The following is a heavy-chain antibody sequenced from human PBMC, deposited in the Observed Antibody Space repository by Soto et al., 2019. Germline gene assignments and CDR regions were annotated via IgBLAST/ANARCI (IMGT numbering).Heavy chain of an antibody. D-gene: IGHD6-19*01. Sequence: PGGSLRLSCAASGFTFSSYAMSWVRQAPGKGLEWVSYISSSSSTIYYADSVKGRFTISRDNAKNSLYLQMNSLRAEDTAVYYCARDRKAVALNWGQGTLVTVSS. V-gene: IGHV3-48*01. CDR2: ISSSSSTI. CDR1: GFTFSSYA. CDR3: ARDRKAVALN. J-gene: IGHJ4*02.